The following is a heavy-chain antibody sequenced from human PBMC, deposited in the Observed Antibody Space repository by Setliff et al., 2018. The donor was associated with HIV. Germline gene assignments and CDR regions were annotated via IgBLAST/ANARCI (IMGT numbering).Heavy chain of an antibody. CDR3: ARLAEDDFNSESWEVAY. CDR1: GRSIDDSY. V-gene: IGHV4-4*09. Sequence: SETLSPTCSVSGRSIDDSYWSWIRQSPGKGLEWIGYIKTSGSTNYNTSLKRRVTISLDTSKNRFTLRLNSVTATDTAKYYCARLAEDDFNSESWEVAYWGHGTLVTVSS. J-gene: IGHJ4*01. D-gene: IGHD3-10*01. CDR2: IKTSGST.